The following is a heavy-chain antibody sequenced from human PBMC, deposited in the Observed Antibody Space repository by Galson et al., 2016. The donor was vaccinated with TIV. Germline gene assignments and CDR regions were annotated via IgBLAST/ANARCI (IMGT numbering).Heavy chain of an antibody. Sequence: SVKVSCKASGYTFITYYMHWVRQAPGQGLEWVGVIDPSSGGTTYAQKFQGRVTMTRDTSTSTVYMDLSSLRPDDTAVFYCAVWSNIYYFALWGQGTLITVSS. CDR2: IDPSSGGT. D-gene: IGHD2-21*01. CDR3: AVWSNIYYFAL. CDR1: GYTFITYY. J-gene: IGHJ4*02. V-gene: IGHV1-46*01.